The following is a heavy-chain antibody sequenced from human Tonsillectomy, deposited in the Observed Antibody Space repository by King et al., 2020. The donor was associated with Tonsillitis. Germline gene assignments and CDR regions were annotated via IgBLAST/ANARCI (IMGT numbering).Heavy chain of an antibody. J-gene: IGHJ3*02. V-gene: IGHV3-23*04. D-gene: IGHD2-15*01. CDR2: ISGSGGYT. CDR3: AKDGGYCSGGSCLDAFDI. CDR1: GFTFRSYV. Sequence: VQLVESGGGLVQPGGSLRLSCAASGFTFRSYVMSWVRQAPGKGLEWVSGISGSGGYTYYADSVKGRFTISRDNSKNTLYLQMNSLRAEDTAVYYCAKDGGYCSGGSCLDAFDIWGQGTMVTVSS.